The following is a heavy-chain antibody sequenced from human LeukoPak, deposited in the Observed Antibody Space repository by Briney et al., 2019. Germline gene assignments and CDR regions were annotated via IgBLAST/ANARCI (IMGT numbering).Heavy chain of an antibody. D-gene: IGHD3-9*01. J-gene: IGHJ1*01. V-gene: IGHV4-31*03. CDR2: IYYSGST. Sequence: SETLSLTCTVSGGSISSGGYYWSWIRQHPGKGLEWIGYIYYSGSTYYNPSLKSRVTISVDTSKNQFSLKLSSVTAADTAVYYCARNILTGYSMAEYFQHWGQGTLVTVSS. CDR3: ARNILTGYSMAEYFQH. CDR1: GGSISSGGYY.